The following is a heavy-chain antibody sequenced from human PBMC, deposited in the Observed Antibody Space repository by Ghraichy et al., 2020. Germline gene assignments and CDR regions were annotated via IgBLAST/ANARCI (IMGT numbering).Heavy chain of an antibody. Sequence: GGSLRLSCAASGFTFRTSWMHWVRQAPGKGLVWVSQINRDGSSTTYADSVRGRFTISRDNAKNMLYRQMSSLRVEDTAVYYCTRDLEYGYGDWGQGAVVTVSS. CDR1: GFTFRTSW. D-gene: IGHD5-18*01. CDR3: TRDLEYGYGD. CDR2: INRDGSST. V-gene: IGHV3-74*03. J-gene: IGHJ4*02.